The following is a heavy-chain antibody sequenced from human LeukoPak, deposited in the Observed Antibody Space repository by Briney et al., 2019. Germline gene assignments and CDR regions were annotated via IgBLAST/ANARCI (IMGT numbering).Heavy chain of an antibody. Sequence: GGSLRLSCAASGFTFTTYWMSWVRQPPGKGLEWVANIKNDGSEKYYVDSVKGRFTISRDNAKNSLYLQMNSLRAEDTAVYYCARVGTAEGALEDYWGQGTLVTVSS. CDR1: GFTFTTYW. CDR2: IKNDGSEK. V-gene: IGHV3-7*01. D-gene: IGHD4/OR15-4a*01. J-gene: IGHJ4*02. CDR3: ARVGTAEGALEDY.